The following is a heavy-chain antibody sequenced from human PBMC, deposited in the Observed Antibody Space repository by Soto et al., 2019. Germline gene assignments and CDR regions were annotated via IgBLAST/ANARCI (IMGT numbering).Heavy chain of an antibody. V-gene: IGHV5-51*01. CDR3: ARPTYCSSTHCSPFDY. J-gene: IGHJ4*02. D-gene: IGHD2-2*01. CDR2: VYPDDSDT. Sequence: GESLKISCTGSGYSFSTYWIAWVRQMPGKGLEWMGIVYPDDSDTRYSPSFQGQVTISADKSISTAYLQWSSLEASDTAMYYCARPTYCSSTHCSPFDYWGQGTLVTVSS. CDR1: GYSFSTYW.